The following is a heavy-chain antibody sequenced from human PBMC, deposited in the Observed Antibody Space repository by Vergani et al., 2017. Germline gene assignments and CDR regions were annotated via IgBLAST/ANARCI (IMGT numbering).Heavy chain of an antibody. CDR3: AKDGGMVRGVMVAFDI. V-gene: IGHV3-30*02. CDR2: IRYDGSNK. CDR1: GLTFSSYG. Sequence: QVQLVESGGGVVQPGGSLRLSCAASGLTFSSYGMHWVRQAPGKGLEWVAFIRYDGSNKYYADSVKGRFTISRDNSKNTLYLQMNSLRAEDTAVYYCAKDGGMVRGVMVAFDIWGQGTMVTVSS. J-gene: IGHJ3*02. D-gene: IGHD3-10*01.